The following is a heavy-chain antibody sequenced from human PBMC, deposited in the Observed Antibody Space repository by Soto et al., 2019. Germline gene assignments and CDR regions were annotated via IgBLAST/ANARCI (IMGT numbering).Heavy chain of an antibody. CDR2: ITSSGSTI. CDR3: ARDWYYDSSHDAFDI. CDR1: GFTFSSFE. V-gene: IGHV3-48*03. J-gene: IGHJ3*02. D-gene: IGHD3-22*01. Sequence: LRLSCAAAGFTFSSFEMNWVRQAPGKGLEWVSYITSSGSTIYYADFVKGRFTISRDNAKNSLYLQMNSLRAEDTAVYYCARDWYYDSSHDAFDIWGQGTMVTVSS.